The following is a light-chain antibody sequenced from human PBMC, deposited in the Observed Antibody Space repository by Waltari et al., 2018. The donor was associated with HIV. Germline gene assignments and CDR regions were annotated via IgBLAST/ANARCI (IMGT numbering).Light chain of an antibody. Sequence: QSVLTQPPSVSAAPGQTVTISCSGSSPDIGRYSLSWYQQSPGTAPRRLIFDTYKRPSGIPDRFSASKSGTSATLDITGLQTGDEADYYCATWDNSLSIGVFGGGTKLTVL. V-gene: IGLV1-51*01. J-gene: IGLJ3*02. CDR3: ATWDNSLSIGV. CDR2: DTY. CDR1: SPDIGRYS.